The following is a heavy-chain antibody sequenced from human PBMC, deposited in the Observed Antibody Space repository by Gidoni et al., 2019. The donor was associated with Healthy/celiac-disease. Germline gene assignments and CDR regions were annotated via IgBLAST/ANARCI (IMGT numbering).Heavy chain of an antibody. J-gene: IGHJ6*02. CDR1: GVTFSSYA. CDR3: AKGITMVRGVIIPNLFYYYYGMDV. D-gene: IGHD3-10*01. CDR2: ISGSGGST. Sequence: EVQLLESGGGLVQPGGSLRLSCAASGVTFSSYAMSWVRQAPGKVLEWVSAISGSGGSTYSAESVKGRFTISRDNSKNTLYLQMNSLRAEDTAVYYCAKGITMVRGVIIPNLFYYYYGMDVWGQGTTVTVSS. V-gene: IGHV3-23*01.